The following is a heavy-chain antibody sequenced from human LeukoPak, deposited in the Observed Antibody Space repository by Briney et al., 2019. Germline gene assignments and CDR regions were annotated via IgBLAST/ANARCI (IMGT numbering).Heavy chain of an antibody. CDR1: GFTFSSYA. CDR2: ISGSGGST. Sequence: PGGSLRLSCAASGFTFSSYAMSWVRQAPGKGLEWVSAISGSGGSTYYADSVKGRFTISRDNSKNTLYLQMNSLRAEDTAVYYCAKRYCYDSSGYYSYYFDYWGQGTLVTVSS. D-gene: IGHD3-22*01. J-gene: IGHJ4*02. V-gene: IGHV3-23*01. CDR3: AKRYCYDSSGYYSYYFDY.